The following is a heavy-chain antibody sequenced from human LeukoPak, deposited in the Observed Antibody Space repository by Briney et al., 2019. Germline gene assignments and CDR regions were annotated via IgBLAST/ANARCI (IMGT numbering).Heavy chain of an antibody. J-gene: IGHJ6*03. CDR1: GGTFSSYA. V-gene: IGHV1-69*13. D-gene: IGHD4-17*01. CDR3: ARDIYVYGDYSDYYCMDV. Sequence: GASVKVSCKASGGTFSSYAISWVRQAPGQGLEWMGGIIPIFGTANYAQKFQGRVTITADESTSTAYMELSSLRSEDTAVYYCARDIYVYGDYSDYYCMDVWGKGTTVTVSS. CDR2: IIPIFGTA.